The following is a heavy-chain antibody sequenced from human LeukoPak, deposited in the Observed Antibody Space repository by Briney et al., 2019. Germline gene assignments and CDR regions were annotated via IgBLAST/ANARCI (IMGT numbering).Heavy chain of an antibody. CDR1: GYTFTGYY. CDR2: INPNSGGT. Sequence: ASVKVSCKASGYTFTGYYMHWVRQAPGQGLEWMGRINPNSGGTNYAQKFQGRVTMTRDTSISTAYMELSRLRSDDTAVYYCARLRGDCSGGSCKNYWGQGTLVTVSS. J-gene: IGHJ4*02. D-gene: IGHD2-15*01. CDR3: ARLRGDCSGGSCKNY. V-gene: IGHV1-2*06.